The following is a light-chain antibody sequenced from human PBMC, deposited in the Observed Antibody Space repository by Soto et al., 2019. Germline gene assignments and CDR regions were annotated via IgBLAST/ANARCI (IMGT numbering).Light chain of an antibody. CDR1: QSVSSN. Sequence: EIVMTQSPATLSVSPGERATLSSRASQSVSSNLAWYQQKPGQAPRRLIYGASSRATGIPDRVSGMWSWTDFTLTISRLKPEDLAVYHGQQYGRSPLTFGGGTKVYI. J-gene: IGKJ4*02. CDR3: QQYGRSPLT. V-gene: IGKV3-20*01. CDR2: GAS.